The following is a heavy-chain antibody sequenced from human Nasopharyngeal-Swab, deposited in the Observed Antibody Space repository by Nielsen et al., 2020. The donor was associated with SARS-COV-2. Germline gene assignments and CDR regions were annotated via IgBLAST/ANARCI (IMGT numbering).Heavy chain of an antibody. V-gene: IGHV1-2*02. J-gene: IGHJ3*02. CDR1: GYTFTGYY. Sequence: ASVKVSCKASGYTFTGYYMHWVRQAPGQGLEWMGWINPNSGGTNYAQKFQGRVTMTRDTSISTAYMELSRLRSDDTAVYYCARDRSTTGWNDAFDIWGQGTVVTVSS. D-gene: IGHD1-1*01. CDR3: ARDRSTTGWNDAFDI. CDR2: INPNSGGT.